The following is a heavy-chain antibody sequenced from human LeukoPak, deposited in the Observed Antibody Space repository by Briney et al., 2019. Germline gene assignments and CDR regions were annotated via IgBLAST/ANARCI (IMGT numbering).Heavy chain of an antibody. D-gene: IGHD5-18*01. CDR1: GITFSSYA. J-gene: IGHJ4*02. V-gene: IGHV3-30-3*01. CDR2: ISYDGSNK. CDR3: ARERTAMVISYYFDY. Sequence: PGGSLRLSGAASGITFSSYAMHWVRQAPGKGLEWVAVISYDGSNKYYADSVKGRFTISRDNSKNTLYLQMNSLRAEDTAVYYCARERTAMVISYYFDYWGQGTLVTVSS.